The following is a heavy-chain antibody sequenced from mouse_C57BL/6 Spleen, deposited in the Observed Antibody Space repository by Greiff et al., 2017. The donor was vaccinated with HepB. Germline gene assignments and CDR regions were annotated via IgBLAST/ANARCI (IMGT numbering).Heavy chain of an antibody. Sequence: QVQLKQPGAELVRPGSSVKLSCKASGYTFTSYWMHWVKQRPIQGLEWIGNIDPSDSETHYNQKFKDKATLTVDKSSSTAYMQLSSLTSEDSAVYYCAREYDYDVIGPLDYWGQGTSVTVSS. CDR1: GYTFTSYW. V-gene: IGHV1-52*01. D-gene: IGHD2-4*01. CDR2: IDPSDSET. J-gene: IGHJ4*01. CDR3: AREYDYDVIGPLDY.